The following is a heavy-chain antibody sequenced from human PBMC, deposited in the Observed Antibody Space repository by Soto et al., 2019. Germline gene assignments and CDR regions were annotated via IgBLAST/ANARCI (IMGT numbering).Heavy chain of an antibody. V-gene: IGHV1-3*01. CDR2: INAGNGDT. J-gene: IGHJ4*02. CDR1: GISYTTYA. CDR3: ARAISGYVT. D-gene: IGHD5-12*01. Sequence: VQLVQSGAEVKKPGASVRISCTASGISYTTYAIYWVRQAPGQGLEWMGWINAGNGDTRYSQRFQGRVTLTTDTSATTTYMDLSSLRSEDTSIYYCARAISGYVTWGQGTLVTVSS.